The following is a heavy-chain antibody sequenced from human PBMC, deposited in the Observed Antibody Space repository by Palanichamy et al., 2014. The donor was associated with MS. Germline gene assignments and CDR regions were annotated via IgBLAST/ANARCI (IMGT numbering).Heavy chain of an antibody. CDR2: IWYDGSNK. CDR1: DSPSVAMA. D-gene: IGHD6-13*01. CDR3: AREGGGIAAAVSGIYFDY. J-gene: IGHJ4*02. Sequence: LVEVWGRAVVPSLGRFPRDSPVQRLDSPSVAMACTGSARLQGKGLEWVAVIWYDGSNKYYADSVKGRFTISRDNSKNTLYLQMNSLRAEDTAAYYCAREGGGIAAAVSGIYFDYWGQGTLVTVSS. V-gene: IGHV3-33*01.